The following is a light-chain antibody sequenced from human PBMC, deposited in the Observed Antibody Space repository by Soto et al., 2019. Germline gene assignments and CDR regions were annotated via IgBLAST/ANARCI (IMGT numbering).Light chain of an antibody. CDR2: DAS. V-gene: IGKV1-5*01. CDR1: QSISSW. CDR3: QQYNSYPWT. J-gene: IGKJ1*01. Sequence: EIIMTEAPSTMYESVGDRVTITCRASQSISSWLAWYQQKPGKAPKLLIYDASSLESGVPSRFSGSGSGTEFTLTISSLQPDDFATYYCQQYNSYPWTFGQGTKVDIK.